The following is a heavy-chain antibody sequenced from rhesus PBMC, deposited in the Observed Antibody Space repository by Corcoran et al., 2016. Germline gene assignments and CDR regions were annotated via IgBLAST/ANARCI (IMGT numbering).Heavy chain of an antibody. CDR3: ARGSWDDYAALDY. Sequence: VKLVESGGGLAKPGGSLRLSCAAYGVTFSALYMDWVRQAPGRGLGWVSRINDGGVSTWYADSVKGRFTISRDNAKNILFLQIDSLRPEDTAVYYCARGSWDDYAALDYWGQGVLVTVSS. D-gene: IGHD3-34*01. J-gene: IGHJ4*01. CDR2: INDGGVST. V-gene: IGHV3-178*01. CDR1: GVTFSALY.